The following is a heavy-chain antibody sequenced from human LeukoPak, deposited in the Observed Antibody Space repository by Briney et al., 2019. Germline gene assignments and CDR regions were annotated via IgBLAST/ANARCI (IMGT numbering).Heavy chain of an antibody. Sequence: SETLSLTCTVSGGSISSGDYCWSWIRQPPGKGLEWIGYIYYSGSTYYNPSLKSRVTISVDTSKNQFSLKLSSVTAADTAVYYCAREGYYGSGSYSVRFDPWGQGTLVTVSS. D-gene: IGHD3-10*01. CDR2: IYYSGST. CDR3: AREGYYGSGSYSVRFDP. CDR1: GGSISSGDYC. J-gene: IGHJ5*02. V-gene: IGHV4-30-4*01.